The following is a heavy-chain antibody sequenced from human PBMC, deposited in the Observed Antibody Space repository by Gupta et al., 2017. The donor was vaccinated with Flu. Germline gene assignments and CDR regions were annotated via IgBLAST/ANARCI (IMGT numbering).Heavy chain of an antibody. J-gene: IGHJ6*02. CDR3: AREGQQLVPDYYYGMDV. CDR1: GFTFSSYG. Sequence: QVQLVESGGGVVQPGRSLRLSCAASGFTFSSYGMHWVRQAPGKGLEWVAVIWYDGSNKYYADSVKGRFTISRDNSKNTLYLQMNSLRAEDTAVYYCAREGQQLVPDYYYGMDVWGQGTTVTVSS. V-gene: IGHV3-33*01. D-gene: IGHD6-13*01. CDR2: IWYDGSNK.